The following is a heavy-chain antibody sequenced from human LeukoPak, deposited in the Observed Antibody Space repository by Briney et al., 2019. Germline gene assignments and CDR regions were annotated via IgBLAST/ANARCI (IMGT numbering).Heavy chain of an antibody. V-gene: IGHV3-30-3*01. J-gene: IGHJ6*02. CDR3: ARDGTAADTHYYYGMDV. CDR1: GFTFSSYA. D-gene: IGHD6-13*01. Sequence: GGSLRLSCAASGFTFSSYAMHWVRQAPGKGLEWVAVISYDGSNKYYADSVKGRFTISRDNSKNTLYLQMNSLRAEDTAVYYCARDGTAADTHYYYGMDVWGQGTTVTVSS. CDR2: ISYDGSNK.